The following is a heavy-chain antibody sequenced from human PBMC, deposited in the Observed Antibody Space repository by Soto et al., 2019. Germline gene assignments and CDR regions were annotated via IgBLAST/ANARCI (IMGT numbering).Heavy chain of an antibody. J-gene: IGHJ6*02. Sequence: GGSLRLSCAASGFTFSHYAMSWVRQAPGKGLEWVSAISGSGGSTYYATSVKGRFTISRDNSKNTLYLQMNALRAEDTAVYYCAKDKGSGSYAYYTYGMDVWGPGTTVTVSS. CDR3: AKDKGSGSYAYYTYGMDV. D-gene: IGHD3-22*01. CDR2: ISGSGGST. CDR1: GFTFSHYA. V-gene: IGHV3-23*01.